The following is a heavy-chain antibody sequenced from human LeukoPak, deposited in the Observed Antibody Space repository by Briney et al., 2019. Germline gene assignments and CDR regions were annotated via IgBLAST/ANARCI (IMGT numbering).Heavy chain of an antibody. Sequence: SVKVSCKASGGTFSSYAISWVRQAPGQGLEWMGRIIPILGIANYAQKFQGRVTITADKSTSTAYMELSSLRSEDTAVYYCARYGAYYYYYGMDVWGQGTTVTVSS. CDR3: ARYGAYYYYYGMDV. D-gene: IGHD4-17*01. CDR1: GGTFSSYA. CDR2: IIPILGIA. J-gene: IGHJ6*02. V-gene: IGHV1-69*04.